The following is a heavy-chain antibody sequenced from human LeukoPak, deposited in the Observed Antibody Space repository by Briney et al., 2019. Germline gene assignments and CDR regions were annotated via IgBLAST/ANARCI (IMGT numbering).Heavy chain of an antibody. D-gene: IGHD2-15*01. CDR3: ARQTCRGATCYRVDQYYYMDV. V-gene: IGHV4-4*09. Sequence: SETLSLTCTVSGDSINDHYWSWIRQPPGEGLEWIGYIHSSVSTNYNPSLKSRVTISIDTSKSQFSLKLASVTAADTGVYYCARQTCRGATCYRVDQYYYMDVWGKGTTVTVSS. J-gene: IGHJ6*03. CDR2: IHSSVST. CDR1: GDSINDHY.